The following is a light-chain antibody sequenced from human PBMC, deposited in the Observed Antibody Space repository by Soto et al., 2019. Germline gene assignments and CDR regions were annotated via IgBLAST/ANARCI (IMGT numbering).Light chain of an antibody. J-gene: IGKJ1*01. CDR3: QQYKNWPPCT. V-gene: IGKV3-15*01. CDR2: GAS. CDR1: QSVGSN. Sequence: EVVMTQSPATLSASPGERATLSCRASQSVGSNLAWYQQKPGQAPRLLIYGASTRASGIPTRFSGSGSGTQFTLTISSLQSEDFAVYYCQQYKNWPPCTFGQGTKVEFK.